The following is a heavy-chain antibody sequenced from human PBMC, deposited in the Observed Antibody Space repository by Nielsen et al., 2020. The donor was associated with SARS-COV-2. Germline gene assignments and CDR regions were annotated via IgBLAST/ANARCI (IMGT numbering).Heavy chain of an antibody. D-gene: IGHD6-13*01. Sequence: GESLKISCAASGFTFSSYSMNWVRQAPGKGLEWVSSISSSSSYIYYADSVKGRFTISRDNAKNSLYLQMSSLRAEDTAVYYCARDPSFDSSSWGFDYWGQGTLVTVSS. CDR2: ISSSSSYI. V-gene: IGHV3-21*01. CDR1: GFTFSSYS. J-gene: IGHJ4*02. CDR3: ARDPSFDSSSWGFDY.